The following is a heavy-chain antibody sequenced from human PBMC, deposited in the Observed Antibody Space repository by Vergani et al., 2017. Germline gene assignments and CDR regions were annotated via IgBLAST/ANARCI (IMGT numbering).Heavy chain of an antibody. CDR2: ISYDGSNK. J-gene: IGHJ4*02. V-gene: IGHV3-30*03. D-gene: IGHD1-26*01. Sequence: QVQLVESGGGVVQPGRSLRLSCAASGFTFSSYCMHWVRQAPGKGLEWVAVISYDGSNKYYADSVKGRFTISRDNSKNTLYLQMNSLRAEDTAVYYCARLVGATRRFDYWGQGTLVTVSS. CDR3: ARLVGATRRFDY. CDR1: GFTFSSYC.